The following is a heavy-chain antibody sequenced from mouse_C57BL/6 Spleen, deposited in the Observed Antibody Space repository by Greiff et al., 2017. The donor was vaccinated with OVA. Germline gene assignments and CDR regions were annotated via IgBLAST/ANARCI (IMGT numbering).Heavy chain of an antibody. CDR3: ARLDITTVVAGDFDY. CDR1: GYTFTSYW. CDR2: IDPNSGGT. D-gene: IGHD1-1*01. J-gene: IGHJ2*01. V-gene: IGHV1-72*01. Sequence: VQLKQPGAELVKPGASVKLSCKASGYTFTSYWMHWVKQRPGRGLEWIGRIDPNSGGTKYNEKFKSKATLTVDKPSSTAYMQLSSLTSEDSAVYYCARLDITTVVAGDFDYWGQGTTLTVSS.